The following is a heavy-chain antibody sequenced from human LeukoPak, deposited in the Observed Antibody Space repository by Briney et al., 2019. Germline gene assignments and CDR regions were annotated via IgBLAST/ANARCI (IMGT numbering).Heavy chain of an antibody. CDR2: MNPNSGNT. CDR3: ARGVDSSGYYATDY. CDR1: GYTFTSYD. V-gene: IGHV1-8*03. J-gene: IGHJ4*02. Sequence: ASVKVSCKASGYTFTSYDINWVRQATGQGLEWMGWMNPNSGNTGYAQKFQGRVTITRNTSISTAYMELSSLRSEDTAVYYCARGVDSSGYYATDYWGQGTLVTVSS. D-gene: IGHD3-22*01.